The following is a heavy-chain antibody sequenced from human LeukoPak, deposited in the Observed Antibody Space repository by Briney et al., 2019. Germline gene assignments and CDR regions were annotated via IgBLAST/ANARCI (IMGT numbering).Heavy chain of an antibody. Sequence: ASVKVSCKASGYTFTGYGISWVRQAPGQGLEWMGWISAYNGNTNYAQKLQGRVTMTTDTSTSTAYMELRSLRSDDTAVYYCARDAYYYDSSGYYYWGQGTLVTVSS. V-gene: IGHV1-18*01. CDR2: ISAYNGNT. CDR3: ARDAYYYDSSGYYY. J-gene: IGHJ4*02. D-gene: IGHD3-22*01. CDR1: GYTFTGYG.